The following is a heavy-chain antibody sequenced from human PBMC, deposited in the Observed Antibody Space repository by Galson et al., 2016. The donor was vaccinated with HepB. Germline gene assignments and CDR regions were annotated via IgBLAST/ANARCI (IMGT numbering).Heavy chain of an antibody. CDR1: GGSISRGDCY. CDR2: IYYSGTT. V-gene: IGHV4-30-4*01. J-gene: IGHJ4*01. D-gene: IGHD4-17*01. Sequence: TLSLTCAVSGGSISRGDCYWSWIRQTPGKGLEWIGSIYYSGTTHYNRSLQSRLTLSVDTSKNQFSLRLRSVTAADTAVYFCARTRSATVTTGFDFWGQGTLVTVSS. CDR3: ARTRSATVTTGFDF.